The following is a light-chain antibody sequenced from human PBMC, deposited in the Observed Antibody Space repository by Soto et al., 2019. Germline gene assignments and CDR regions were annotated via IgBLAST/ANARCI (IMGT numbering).Light chain of an antibody. Sequence: QSVLTQPAAVSGSPGQSITISCTGTSSDVVGYNYVSWYQQHPGKAPKFMIYDVSNRPSGVSNRFSGSMSGNTASLTISGLQAEDEADYYCSSYTTSNTRQIVFGTGTKVTVL. V-gene: IGLV2-14*01. CDR1: SSDVVGYNY. CDR2: DVS. CDR3: SSYTTSNTRQIV. J-gene: IGLJ1*01.